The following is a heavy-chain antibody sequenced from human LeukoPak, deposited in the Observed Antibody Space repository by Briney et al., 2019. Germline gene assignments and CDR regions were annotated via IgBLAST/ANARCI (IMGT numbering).Heavy chain of an antibody. V-gene: IGHV3-23*01. CDR2: ISGSGGST. Sequence: GGSLRLSCAASGFTFSSYAMSWVRQAPGKGLEWVSAISGSGGSTYYADSVKGRFTISRDNSKNTLYLQMNSLRAEDTAVYYCARGGSPTQWFDPWGQGTLVTVSS. J-gene: IGHJ5*02. D-gene: IGHD3-16*01. CDR3: ARGGSPTQWFDP. CDR1: GFTFSSYA.